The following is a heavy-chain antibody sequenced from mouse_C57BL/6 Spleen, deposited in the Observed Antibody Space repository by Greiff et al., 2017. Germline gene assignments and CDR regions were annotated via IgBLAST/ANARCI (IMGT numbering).Heavy chain of an antibody. J-gene: IGHJ3*01. V-gene: IGHV1-53*01. CDR1: GYTFTSYW. D-gene: IGHD2-1*01. CDR3: ARWDGNYWFAY. CDR2: INPSNGGT. Sequence: QVHVKQPGPELVKPGASVKLSCKASGYTFTSYWMHWVKQRPGQGLEWIGNINPSNGGTNYNEKFKSKATLTVDKSSSTAYMQLSSLTSEDSAVYYCARWDGNYWFAYWGQGTLVTVSA.